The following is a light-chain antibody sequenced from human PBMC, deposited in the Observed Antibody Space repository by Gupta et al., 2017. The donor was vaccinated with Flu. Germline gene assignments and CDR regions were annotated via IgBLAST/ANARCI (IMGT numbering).Light chain of an antibody. CDR3: QQYYSYPPT. J-gene: IGKJ5*01. CDR2: AAS. Sequence: AIRMTQSPSSFSASTGDRVTITCRASQGISSYLAWYQQKPGKAPKPLIYAASTLQSGVPSRFSGSGSGTDFTLTISCLQSEDFATYYCQQYYSYPPTFGQGTRLEIK. CDR1: QGISSY. V-gene: IGKV1-8*01.